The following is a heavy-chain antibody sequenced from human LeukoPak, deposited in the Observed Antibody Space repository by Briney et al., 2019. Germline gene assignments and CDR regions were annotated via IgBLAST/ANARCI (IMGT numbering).Heavy chain of an antibody. CDR1: GGSISSGCYY. J-gene: IGHJ4*02. D-gene: IGHD3-10*01. Sequence: PSETLSLTCTVSGGSISSGCYYWSWIRQHPGKGLEWIGYIYYSGSTYYNPSLKSRVTISVDTSKNQFSLKLSSVTAADTTVYYCATQWFGEGDYFYYWGQGTLGTVSS. V-gene: IGHV4-31*03. CDR2: IYYSGST. CDR3: ATQWFGEGDYFYY.